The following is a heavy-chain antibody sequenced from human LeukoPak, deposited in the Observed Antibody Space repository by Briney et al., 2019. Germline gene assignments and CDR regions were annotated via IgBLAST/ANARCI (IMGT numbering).Heavy chain of an antibody. CDR3: ARVAELLYFDY. CDR2: ISSSGSTI. J-gene: IGHJ4*02. V-gene: IGHV3-48*03. CDR1: GFTFSSYE. D-gene: IGHD3-10*01. Sequence: GGSLRLSCAASGFTFSSYEMNWVRQAPGKGLEWVSYISSSGSTIYYADSVKGRFTISRDHAKNSLYLQMNSLRAEDTAVYYCARVAELLYFDYWGQGTLVTVSS.